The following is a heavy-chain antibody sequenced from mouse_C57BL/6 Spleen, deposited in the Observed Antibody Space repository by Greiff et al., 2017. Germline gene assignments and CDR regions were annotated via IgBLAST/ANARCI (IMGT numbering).Heavy chain of an antibody. CDR2: IHPNSGST. D-gene: IGHD2-4*01. Sequence: VQLQQSGAELVKPGASVKLSCKASGYTFTSYWMHWVKQRPGQGLEWIGMIHPNSGSTNYNEKFKSKATLTVDKSSSTAYMQLSSLTSEDSAVYYCARNDYDRYFDYWGQGTTLTVSS. CDR3: ARNDYDRYFDY. J-gene: IGHJ2*01. CDR1: GYTFTSYW. V-gene: IGHV1-64*01.